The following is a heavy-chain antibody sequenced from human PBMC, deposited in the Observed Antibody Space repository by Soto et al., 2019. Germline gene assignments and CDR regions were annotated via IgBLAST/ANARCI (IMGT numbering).Heavy chain of an antibody. CDR1: GFTFSSYG. J-gene: IGHJ6*02. V-gene: IGHV3-33*01. CDR2: IWYDGSNK. D-gene: IGHD6-19*01. CDR3: ARSVAGEDYYYYGIDV. Sequence: GGSLRLSCAASGFTFSSYGMHWVRQAPGKGLEWVAVIWYDGSNKYYADSVRGRFTVSRDNSKNTLYLQMNSLRAEDTAVYYCARSVAGEDYYYYGIDVWGQGTTVTVSS.